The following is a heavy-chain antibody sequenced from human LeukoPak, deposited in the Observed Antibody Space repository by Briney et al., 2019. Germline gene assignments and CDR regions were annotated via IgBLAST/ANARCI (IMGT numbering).Heavy chain of an antibody. CDR1: GFTFSSYE. D-gene: IGHD1-1*01. J-gene: IGHJ4*02. CDR2: ISSSGSTI. V-gene: IGHV3-48*03. Sequence: GGSLRLSCAASGFTFSSYEMNWVRQAPGKGLEWVSYISSSGSTIYYADSVKGRFTISRDNAKNSLYLQMNSLRAEDTAVYYCARHTKLERHDYWGQGTLVTVSS. CDR3: ARHTKLERHDY.